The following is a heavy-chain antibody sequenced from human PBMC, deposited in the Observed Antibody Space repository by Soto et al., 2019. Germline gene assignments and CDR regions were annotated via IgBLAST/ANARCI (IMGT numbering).Heavy chain of an antibody. D-gene: IGHD3-10*01. V-gene: IGHV3-23*01. Sequence: GGSLRLSCAASGFTFSSYAMSWVRQAPGKGLEWVSAISGSGGSTYYADSEKGRFTISRDNSKNTLYLQMNSLSAEDTAVYYCANIMVRGVIYYWGQGTLVTVSS. CDR1: GFTFSSYA. J-gene: IGHJ4*02. CDR3: ANIMVRGVIYY. CDR2: ISGSGGST.